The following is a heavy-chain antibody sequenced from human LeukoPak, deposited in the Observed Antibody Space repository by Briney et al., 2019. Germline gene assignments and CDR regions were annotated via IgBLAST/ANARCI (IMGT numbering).Heavy chain of an antibody. J-gene: IGHJ4*02. D-gene: IGHD6-13*01. V-gene: IGHV3-33*01. CDR1: GFTFSSYG. Sequence: PGGSLRLSCAASGFTFSSYGMHWVRQAPGKGLEWVAVIWYDGSNKYYADSVKGRFTISRDNSKNTPYLQMNSLRAEDTAVYYCARDRWDSSWSQGYWGQGTLVTVSS. CDR2: IWYDGSNK. CDR3: ARDRWDSSWSQGY.